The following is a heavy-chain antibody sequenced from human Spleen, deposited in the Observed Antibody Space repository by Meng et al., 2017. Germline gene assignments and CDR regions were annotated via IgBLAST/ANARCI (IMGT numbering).Heavy chain of an antibody. J-gene: IGHJ6*02. CDR3: ARVAPGDIGLVPAATSYYYGMDV. CDR1: GYTFTSYA. CDR2: IIPNFGTA. V-gene: IGHV1-69*13. D-gene: IGHD2-2*01. Sequence: SVKVSCKASGYTFTSYAMNWVRQAPGQGLEWMGGIIPNFGTANYAQKFQGRVTITADESTSTAYMELSSLRSEDTAVYYCARVAPGDIGLVPAATSYYYGMDVWGQGTTVTVSS.